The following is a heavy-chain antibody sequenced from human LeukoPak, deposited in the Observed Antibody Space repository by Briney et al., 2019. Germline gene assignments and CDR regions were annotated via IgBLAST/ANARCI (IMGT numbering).Heavy chain of an antibody. CDR3: ARGVDILTAPTFGGWFDP. D-gene: IGHD3-9*01. J-gene: IGHJ5*02. CDR2: IYYSGST. V-gene: IGHV4-30-4*01. Sequence: SETLSLTCTVSGGSISSGDYYWSWSRQPPGKGLGWIGYIYYSGSTYYNPSLKSRVTTSVDTSKNQFSLKLSSVTAADTAVYYCARGVDILTAPTFGGWFDPWGQGTLVTVSS. CDR1: GGSISSGDYY.